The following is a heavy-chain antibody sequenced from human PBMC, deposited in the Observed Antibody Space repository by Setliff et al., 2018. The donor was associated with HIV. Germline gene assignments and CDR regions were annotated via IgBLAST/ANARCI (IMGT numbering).Heavy chain of an antibody. CDR3: ARCSGRFGAVTWFDP. CDR1: GGSFSDDY. D-gene: IGHD3-10*02. V-gene: IGHV4-34*01. J-gene: IGHJ5*02. CDR2: INHAGRT. Sequence: SETLSLTCAVYGGSFSDDYWSWIRQPPGRGMEWIGVINHAGRTNYNPSLKSRVIMAVDASKSQISLNLTSVTAADTAVYYCARCSGRFGAVTWFDPWGHGMLVTVSS.